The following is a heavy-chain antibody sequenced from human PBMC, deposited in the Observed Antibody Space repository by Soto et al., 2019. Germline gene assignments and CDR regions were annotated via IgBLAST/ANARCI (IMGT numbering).Heavy chain of an antibody. V-gene: IGHV4-31*03. D-gene: IGHD2-15*01. CDR2: IYYSGST. Sequence: SETLSLTCTVSGSSISSGGYYWSWIRQHPGKGLEWIGYIYYSGSTYYNPSLKSRVTISVDTSKNQFSLKLSSVTAADTAVYYCARESPPLGYCSGGSCYYGFDPWGQGTLVTVSS. J-gene: IGHJ5*02. CDR1: GSSISSGGYY. CDR3: ARESPPLGYCSGGSCYYGFDP.